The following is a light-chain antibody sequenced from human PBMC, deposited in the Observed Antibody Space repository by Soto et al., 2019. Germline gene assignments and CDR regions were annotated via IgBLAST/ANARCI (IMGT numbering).Light chain of an antibody. CDR2: KAS. V-gene: IGKV1-39*01. J-gene: IGKJ5*01. CDR3: QQSYSTPIT. CDR1: QGIDSS. Sequence: ILLTQSPSSLSASVGDRVTITCRASQGIDSSFAWYQQKPGKAPKLLIYKASTLKSGVPSRFSGSGSGTDFTLTISSLQPEDFATYYCQQSYSTPITFGQGTRLE.